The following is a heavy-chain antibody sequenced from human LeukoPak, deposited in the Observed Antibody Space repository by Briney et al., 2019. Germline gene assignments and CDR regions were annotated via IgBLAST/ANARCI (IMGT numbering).Heavy chain of an antibody. CDR3: ARDSSGWSKNY. V-gene: IGHV3-23*01. D-gene: IGHD6-19*01. CDR2: ISGSGSDT. CDR1: GFTFSTDA. Sequence: GGSLRLSCAASGFTFSTDAMTWVRQAPGKGLQWVSAISGSGSDTYYEDSVKGRFTISRDNPKNMMYLQMNSLRAEDTAVYYCARDSSGWSKNYWGQGTLVTVSS. J-gene: IGHJ4*02.